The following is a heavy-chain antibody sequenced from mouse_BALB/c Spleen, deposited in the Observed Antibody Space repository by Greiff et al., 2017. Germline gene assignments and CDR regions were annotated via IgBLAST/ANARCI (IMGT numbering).Heavy chain of an antibody. CDR2: INPYNGDT. V-gene: IGHV1-20*02. CDR1: GYSFTGYF. D-gene: IGHD1-1*01. Sequence: VQLQQSGPELVKPGASVKISCKASGYSFTGYFMNWVMQSHGKSLEWIGRINPYNGDTFYNQKFKGKATLTVDKSSSTAHMELRSLASEDSAVYYCARKEDYYGTSAMDYWGQGTSVTVSS. CDR3: ARKEDYYGTSAMDY. J-gene: IGHJ4*01.